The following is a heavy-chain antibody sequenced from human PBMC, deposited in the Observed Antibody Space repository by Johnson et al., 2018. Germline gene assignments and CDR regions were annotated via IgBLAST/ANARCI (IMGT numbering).Heavy chain of an antibody. CDR1: GFTFDDYA. V-gene: IGHV3-9*01. Sequence: EVQLVESGGGLVQPGRSLRLSCAASGFTFDDYAMHWVRQAPGKGLEWVSGISWTSGSIGYADSVKGRFTSSRDNAKNSLYLPMNSLRAEDTALYYCAKELRFGEAHYDYGMDVWGQGTTVTVSS. CDR3: AKELRFGEAHYDYGMDV. CDR2: ISWTSGSI. D-gene: IGHD3-10*01. J-gene: IGHJ6*02.